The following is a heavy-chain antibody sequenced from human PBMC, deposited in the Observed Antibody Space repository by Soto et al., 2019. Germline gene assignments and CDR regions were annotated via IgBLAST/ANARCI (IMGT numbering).Heavy chain of an antibody. Sequence: GGSLRLSCVASGFTFSNYWMTWVRQAPGKGLEWVANIKQDGSGKLYVGSVKGRFTVSRDNAENSLHLDMNSLRAEDTAVYYCARRMTAVTIIDYWGQGTLVTVSS. CDR2: IKQDGSGK. J-gene: IGHJ4*02. CDR1: GFTFSNYW. CDR3: ARRMTAVTIIDY. V-gene: IGHV3-7*03. D-gene: IGHD4-17*01.